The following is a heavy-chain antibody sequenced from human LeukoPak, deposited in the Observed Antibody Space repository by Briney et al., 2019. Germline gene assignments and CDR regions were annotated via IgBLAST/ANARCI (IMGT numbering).Heavy chain of an antibody. Sequence: PGGSLRLSCAASGFTFSSYSMNWVRQAPGKGLEWISYISGRTGTMYYADSVQGRFTISRDNAKNSQYLQLNSLRDEDTAVYYCARDRSPYTTSAYYLDYWGQGTLVTVSS. CDR3: ARDRSPYTTSAYYLDY. D-gene: IGHD3-22*01. J-gene: IGHJ4*02. CDR1: GFTFSSYS. CDR2: ISGRTGTM. V-gene: IGHV3-48*02.